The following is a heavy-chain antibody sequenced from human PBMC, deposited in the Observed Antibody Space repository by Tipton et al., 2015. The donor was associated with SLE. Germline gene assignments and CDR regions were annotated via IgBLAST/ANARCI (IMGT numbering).Heavy chain of an antibody. Sequence: TLSLTCSVSGASISSNYWSWIRQPPGKGLEWIGYIYYSGSTNYSPSLESRVTISVDTSKNQFSLKLSSVTAADTAVYHCASGILTGNAAFDIWGPGTMVTVSS. V-gene: IGHV4-59*12. CDR3: ASGILTGNAAFDI. CDR2: IYYSGST. J-gene: IGHJ3*02. D-gene: IGHD3-9*01. CDR1: GASISSNY.